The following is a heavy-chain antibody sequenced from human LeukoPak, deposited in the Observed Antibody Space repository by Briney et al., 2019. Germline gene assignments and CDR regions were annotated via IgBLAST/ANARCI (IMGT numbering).Heavy chain of an antibody. D-gene: IGHD6-6*01. CDR1: GYTFTSYD. V-gene: IGHV1-8*03. CDR3: ARGRRPYSNSFYYMDV. Sequence: GASAKVSCKASGYTFTSYDINWVRQATGQGLEWMGWMSPNSGNTGYAQKFQGRVTITRNTSISTAYMELSSLRSEDTAVYYCARGRRPYSNSFYYMDVWGKGTTVTVSS. CDR2: MSPNSGNT. J-gene: IGHJ6*03.